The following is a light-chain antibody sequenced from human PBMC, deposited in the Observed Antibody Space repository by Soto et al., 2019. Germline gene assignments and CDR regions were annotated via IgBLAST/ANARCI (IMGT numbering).Light chain of an antibody. CDR3: EQYCSSPPYT. CDR1: QSVSRSY. V-gene: IGKV3-20*01. J-gene: IGKJ2*01. CDR2: GAS. Sequence: EIVLTQSPGTLSLSPGERATLSCRASQSVSRSYLAWYQQKPGQAPRHRIYGASSRATGIPDRFIGSASGTGFPLTSNALEPEACAVYDCEQYCSSPPYTFGHGTMLEIK.